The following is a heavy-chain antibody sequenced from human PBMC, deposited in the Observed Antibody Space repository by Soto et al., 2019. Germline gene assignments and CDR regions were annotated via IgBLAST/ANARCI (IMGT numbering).Heavy chain of an antibody. D-gene: IGHD3-22*01. CDR3: TRVLYLHDSSGYYSDY. CDR2: IRSKAYGGTT. J-gene: IGHJ4*02. Sequence: GGSLRLSCTASGFTFGDYAMSWFRQAPGKGLEWVGFIRSKAYGGTTEYAASVKGRFTISRDDSKSIAYLQMNSLKTEDTAVYYCTRVLYLHDSSGYYSDYWGQGTLVTVSS. V-gene: IGHV3-49*03. CDR1: GFTFGDYA.